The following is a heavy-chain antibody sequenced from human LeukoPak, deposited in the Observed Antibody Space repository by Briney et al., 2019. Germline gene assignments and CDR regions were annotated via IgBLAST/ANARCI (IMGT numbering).Heavy chain of an antibody. CDR3: ARGSNYYYYAMDV. CDR2: ISSSSIYV. J-gene: IGHJ6*02. V-gene: IGHV3-21*01. Sequence: PGGSLRLSCAASGFIFSDYSMNWVRQALGKGLEWVASISSSSIYVYHADSVKGRFTISRDNAKNSLFLQMNSLRAEDTALYYCARGSNYYYYAMDVWGQGTTVTVSS. CDR1: GFIFSDYS.